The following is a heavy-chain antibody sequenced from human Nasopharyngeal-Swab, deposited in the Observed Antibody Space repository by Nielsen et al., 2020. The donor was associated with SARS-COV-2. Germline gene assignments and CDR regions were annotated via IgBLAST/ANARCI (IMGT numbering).Heavy chain of an antibody. CDR2: ISGSGGST. J-gene: IGHJ4*02. CDR3: ARRPGYSYGIEYYFDY. Sequence: GGSLRLSCAASGFTFSSYAMSWVRQAPGKGLEWVSAISGSGGSTYYADSVKGRFTISRDNAKNSLYLQMNSLRAEDTAVYYCARRPGYSYGIEYYFDYWGQGTLVTVSS. V-gene: IGHV3-23*01. D-gene: IGHD5-18*01. CDR1: GFTFSSYA.